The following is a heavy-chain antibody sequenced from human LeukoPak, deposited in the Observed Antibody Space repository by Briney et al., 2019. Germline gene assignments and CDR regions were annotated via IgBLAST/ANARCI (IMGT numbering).Heavy chain of an antibody. V-gene: IGHV1-2*02. CDR1: GYTFTVYY. D-gene: IGHD3-16*01. CDR3: AVTRGIRSPFDY. Sequence: GASVKVSCKASGYTFTVYYMHWVRQAPGQGLERMGWINPNSGGTNYAQKFQGRVTMTRDMSISTAYLELSRLRSDDTAVYYCAVTRGIRSPFDYWGQGTLVTVSS. J-gene: IGHJ4*02. CDR2: INPNSGGT.